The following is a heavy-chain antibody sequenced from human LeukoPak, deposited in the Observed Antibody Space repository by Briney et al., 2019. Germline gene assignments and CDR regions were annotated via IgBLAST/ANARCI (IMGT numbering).Heavy chain of an antibody. CDR3: ATNADYDFWSGYYYY. CDR2: IYYSGST. Sequence: SETLSLTCTVSGGSICSYYWSWIRQPPGKGLEWIGYIYYSGSTNYNPSLKSRVTISVDTSKNQFSLKLSSVTAADTVVYYCATNADYDFWSGYYYYWGQGTLVTVSS. CDR1: GGSICSYY. J-gene: IGHJ4*02. V-gene: IGHV4-59*01. D-gene: IGHD3-3*01.